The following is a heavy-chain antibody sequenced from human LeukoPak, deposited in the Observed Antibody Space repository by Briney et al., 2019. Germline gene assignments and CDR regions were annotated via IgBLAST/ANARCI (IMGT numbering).Heavy chain of an antibody. D-gene: IGHD7-27*01. Sequence: SETLSLTCTVSGGSISSSSYYWGWIRQPPGKGLEWIGRIYTSGSTNYNPSLKSRVTISVDTSKNQFSLKLSSVTAADTAVYYCARGVANWGSDAFDIWGQGTMVTVSS. CDR1: GGSISSSSYY. J-gene: IGHJ3*02. V-gene: IGHV4-39*07. CDR2: IYTSGST. CDR3: ARGVANWGSDAFDI.